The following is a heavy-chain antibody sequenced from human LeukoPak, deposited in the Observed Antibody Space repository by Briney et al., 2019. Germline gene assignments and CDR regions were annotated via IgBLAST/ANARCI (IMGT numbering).Heavy chain of an antibody. J-gene: IGHJ4*02. CDR2: IIPIFGTA. D-gene: IGHD3-22*01. CDR3: ASGGPYYYDSSGYYY. V-gene: IGHV1-69*05. CDR1: GGTFSSYA. Sequence: ASVKVSCKASGGTFSSYAISWVRQAPGQGLEWMGGIIPIFGTANYAQKFQGRVTITTDESTSTAYMELSSLRSEDTAVYYCASGGPYYYDSSGYYYWGQGTPVTVSS.